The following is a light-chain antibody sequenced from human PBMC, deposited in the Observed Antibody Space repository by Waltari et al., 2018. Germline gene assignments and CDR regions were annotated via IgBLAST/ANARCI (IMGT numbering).Light chain of an antibody. CDR2: EVN. V-gene: IGLV2-23*02. Sequence: QSALTQPASVSGSPGQSITISCTGTTRDIGSYNLVSWYQQHPGEVPKLIIYEVNKRPSGVSNRFSGSKSGNTASLTSSGLQPEDEADYYCCSYGGASLRVFGGGTKVTVL. CDR3: CSYGGASLRV. CDR1: TRDIGSYNL. J-gene: IGLJ3*02.